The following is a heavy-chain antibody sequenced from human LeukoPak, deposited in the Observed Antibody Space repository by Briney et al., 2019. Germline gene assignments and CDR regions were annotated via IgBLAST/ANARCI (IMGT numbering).Heavy chain of an antibody. CDR2: IYYSGST. Sequence: SETLSLTCTVSGGSISNYYWNWLRQPPGKGLEWIGYIYYSGSTKYNPSLKSRVTISVDTSKNQFSLKLSSVTAADRAVYYCARWYSSGWAFDYWGQGTLVTVSS. D-gene: IGHD6-19*01. CDR1: GGSISNYY. CDR3: ARWYSSGWAFDY. J-gene: IGHJ4*02. V-gene: IGHV4-59*08.